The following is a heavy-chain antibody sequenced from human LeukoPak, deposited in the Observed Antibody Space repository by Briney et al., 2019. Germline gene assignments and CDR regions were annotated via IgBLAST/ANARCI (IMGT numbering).Heavy chain of an antibody. CDR1: GGSISSSSYY. D-gene: IGHD3-22*01. Sequence: SETLSLTCTVSGGSISSSSYYWGWIRQPPGKGLEWIGSIYYSGSTYYNPSLKSRVTISVDTSKNQFSLKLSSVTAADTAVYYCARGTQGEYYYDSSGYYGLDYWGQGTLVTVSS. V-gene: IGHV4-39*07. J-gene: IGHJ4*02. CDR3: ARGTQGEYYYDSSGYYGLDY. CDR2: IYYSGST.